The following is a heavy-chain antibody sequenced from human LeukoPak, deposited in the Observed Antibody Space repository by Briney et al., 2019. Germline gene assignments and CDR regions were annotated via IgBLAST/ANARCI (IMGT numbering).Heavy chain of an antibody. Sequence: GGSLRLSCVVSGITLSNYGMSWVRQAPGKGLEWVSGISERGGSTNYADSVKGRFIISRDTSKNTVYLQINSVRVEDTSVYFCAKRGIVIRAVIIIGFHKEAYYFDYWGQGILVTVSS. CDR3: AKRGIVIRAVIIIGFHKEAYYFDY. CDR1: GITLSNYG. D-gene: IGHD3-10*01. V-gene: IGHV3-23*01. CDR2: ISERGGST. J-gene: IGHJ4*02.